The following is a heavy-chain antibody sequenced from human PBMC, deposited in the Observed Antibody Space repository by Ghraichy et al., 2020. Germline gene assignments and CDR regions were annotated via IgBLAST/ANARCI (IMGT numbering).Heavy chain of an antibody. CDR2: ISRSSSVI. J-gene: IGHJ3*02. Sequence: LSLTCAASGFTFSSYSMNWVRQAPGKGLEWVSYISRSSSVIYYADSVKGRFTISRDNAKNSLYLQMNSLRDEDTAVYYCARDSSNSYNMWGLGTMVTVSS. V-gene: IGHV3-48*02. CDR1: GFTFSSYS. CDR3: ARDSSNSYNM. D-gene: IGHD3-16*01.